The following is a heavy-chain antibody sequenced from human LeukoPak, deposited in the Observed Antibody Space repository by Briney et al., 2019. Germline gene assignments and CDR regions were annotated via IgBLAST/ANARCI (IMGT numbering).Heavy chain of an antibody. CDR1: GGSFSGYY. D-gene: IGHD3-16*01. Sequence: SETLSLTCDVSGGSFSGYYYSWIRQPPGKGLEWIGEVSHIGTTNYNSSLKSRVSMSVGASSTQFSLIMTSVTAADTAVYYCATSGWNGGGGFDPWGQGTLVIVSS. V-gene: IGHV4-34*01. J-gene: IGHJ5*02. CDR2: VSHIGTT. CDR3: ATSGWNGGGGFDP.